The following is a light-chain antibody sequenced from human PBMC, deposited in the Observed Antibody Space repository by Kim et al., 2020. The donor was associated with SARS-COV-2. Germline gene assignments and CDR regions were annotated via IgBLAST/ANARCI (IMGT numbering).Light chain of an antibody. CDR2: DAS. J-gene: IGKJ1*01. V-gene: IGKV3-20*01. Sequence: PGEGATLSCRCSQSVGSRYIASYQHKLGQPPRLLIFDASIRATGIPDRFSGSGSGTDFTLTISRLEPEDFAIYYCHQYSRSPPWTFGQGTKVDIK. CDR1: QSVGSRY. CDR3: HQYSRSPPWT.